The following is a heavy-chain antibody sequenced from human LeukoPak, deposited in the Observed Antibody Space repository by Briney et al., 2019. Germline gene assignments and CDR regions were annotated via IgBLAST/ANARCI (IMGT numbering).Heavy chain of an antibody. D-gene: IGHD4-11*01. V-gene: IGHV1-2*02. Sequence: ASVKVSCKASGYTFTGYYMHWVRQAPGQGLGWMGWINPNSGGTNYAQKFQGRVTMTRDTSISTAYMELSRLRSDDTAVYYCARGSDDYSFVADYYYYMDVWGKGTTVTVSS. J-gene: IGHJ6*03. CDR1: GYTFTGYY. CDR2: INPNSGGT. CDR3: ARGSDDYSFVADYYYYMDV.